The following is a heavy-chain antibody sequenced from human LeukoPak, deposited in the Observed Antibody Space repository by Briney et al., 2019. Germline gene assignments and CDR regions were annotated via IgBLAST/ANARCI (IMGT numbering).Heavy chain of an antibody. Sequence: GGSLRLSCAASGFTFSSSWMSWVRQAPGKGLEWVANIKPDGSEKYYVDSVKGRFTISRDNAKNSLYLQMNSLRAEDTAVYYCARDPTDYGTNTFDYWGQGTLVTVSS. CDR1: GFTFSSSW. CDR2: IKPDGSEK. J-gene: IGHJ4*02. CDR3: ARDPTDYGTNTFDY. D-gene: IGHD4/OR15-4a*01. V-gene: IGHV3-7*01.